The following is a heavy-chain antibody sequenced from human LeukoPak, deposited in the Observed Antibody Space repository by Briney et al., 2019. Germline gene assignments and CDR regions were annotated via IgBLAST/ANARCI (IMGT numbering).Heavy chain of an antibody. CDR3: ARVIGGGITN. Sequence: PETLSLTCTVSGASISSTRDYWGWIRQPPGKGLERIGTIYYSGRAYHNPSRRSRLTISVDTSKSQCSLKLTSVTAADTAVYYCARVIGGGITNWGQGTLVTVSS. CDR1: GASISSTRDY. V-gene: IGHV4-39*01. CDR2: IYYSGRA. D-gene: IGHD3-16*01. J-gene: IGHJ4*02.